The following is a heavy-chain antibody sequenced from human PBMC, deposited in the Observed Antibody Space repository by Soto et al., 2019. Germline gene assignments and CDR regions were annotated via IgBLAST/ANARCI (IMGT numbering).Heavy chain of an antibody. J-gene: IGHJ5*02. CDR1: GFTFSSYA. V-gene: IGHV3-23*01. D-gene: IGHD6-25*01. CDR2: ISGSGGST. Sequence: GGSLRLSCAASGFTFSSYAMSWVRQAPGKGLEWVSAISGSGGSTYYADSVKGRFTISRDNSKNTLYLQMNSLRAEDTAVYYCAKASTGSWSVSSGYSDPWGQGTLVTVSS. CDR3: AKASTGSWSVSSGYSDP.